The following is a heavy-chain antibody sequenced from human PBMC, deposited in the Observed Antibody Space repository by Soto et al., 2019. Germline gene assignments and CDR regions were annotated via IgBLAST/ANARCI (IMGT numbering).Heavy chain of an antibody. J-gene: IGHJ4*02. CDR2: ISWNSGGI. Sequence: EVQLVESGGGLVQPGRSLRLSCAASGFKFDDYAMHWVRRAPGKGLEWVSGISWNSGGIGYADSVKGRFTISRDNAKNSLYLEMNSLRDEDTALYHCAQDVSSSPGYGDYADYWGQGTLVTVSS. CDR3: AQDVSSSPGYGDYADY. V-gene: IGHV3-9*01. CDR1: GFKFDDYA. D-gene: IGHD4-17*01.